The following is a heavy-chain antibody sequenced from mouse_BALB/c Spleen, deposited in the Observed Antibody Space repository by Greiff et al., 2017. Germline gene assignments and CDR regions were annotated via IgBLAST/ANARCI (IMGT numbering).Heavy chain of an antibody. CDR1: GYTFTDYN. J-gene: IGHJ3*01. V-gene: IGHV1S29*02. CDR2: IYPYNGGT. CDR3: ARGIYYGYDWFAY. Sequence: VQLQQSGPELVKPGASVKISCKASGYTFTDYNMHWVKQSHGKSLEWIGYIYPYNGGTGYNQKFKSKATLTVDNSSSTAYMELRSLTSEDSAVYYCARGIYYGYDWFAYWGQGTLVTVSA. D-gene: IGHD2-2*01.